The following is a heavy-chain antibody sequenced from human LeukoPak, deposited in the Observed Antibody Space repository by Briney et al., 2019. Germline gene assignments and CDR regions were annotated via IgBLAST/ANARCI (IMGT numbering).Heavy chain of an antibody. CDR3: ASATTGTTYDAFDI. CDR1: VSSCTSYY. D-gene: IGHD1-7*01. V-gene: IGHV1-46*01. J-gene: IGHJ3*02. CDR2: INPSGGTT. Sequence: ASVKVSFKASVSSCTSYYMHWVRQAPGQGLEWMGIINPSGGTTSYAQKFQGRVTVTRDTSTGTVYMELSSLTSEDTAVYYCASATTGTTYDAFDIWGQGTMVTVSS.